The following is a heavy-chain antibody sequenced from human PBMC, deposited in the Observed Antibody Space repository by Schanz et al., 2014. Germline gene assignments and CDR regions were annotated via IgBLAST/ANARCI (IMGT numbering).Heavy chain of an antibody. J-gene: IGHJ3*02. CDR2: ISTFRNEDT. CDR1: GYAFTTYG. D-gene: IGHD2-8*02. CDR3: ATMWGYCTATACQILEVLDI. V-gene: IGHV1-18*01. Sequence: QVQLVQSGAEVKKPGASVRVSCKVSGYAFTTYGISWVRQAPGQGPEFMGWISTFRNEDTNSAQRFQGRLTMTTDTSTSTAYMELRSLRSDDTAMYYCATMWGYCTATACQILEVLDIWGQGTILTVSS.